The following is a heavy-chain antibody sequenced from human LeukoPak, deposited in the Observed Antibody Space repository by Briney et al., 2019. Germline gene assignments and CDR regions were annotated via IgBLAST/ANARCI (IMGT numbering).Heavy chain of an antibody. CDR3: ARVYDFWSGYRFDP. D-gene: IGHD3-3*01. CDR1: GYTFTGYY. V-gene: IGHV1-2*02. J-gene: IGHJ5*02. Sequence: VASVKVSCKASGYTFTGYYMHWVRQAPGQGLEWMGWINPNSGGTNYAQKFQGRVTMTRDTSISTAYMELSRLRSDDTAVYYCARVYDFWSGYRFDPWGQGTLVTVSS. CDR2: INPNSGGT.